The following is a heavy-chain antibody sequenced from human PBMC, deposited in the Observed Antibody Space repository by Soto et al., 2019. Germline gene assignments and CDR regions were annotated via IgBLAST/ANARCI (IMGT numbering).Heavy chain of an antibody. CDR3: ARGERQQQRDY. D-gene: IGHD6-13*01. V-gene: IGHV4-4*02. CDR1: GDSISSSKW. J-gene: IGHJ4*02. Sequence: QVQLQESGPGLVKPSGTLSLTCAVSGDSISSSKWWSWVRQPPGKGLEWIGEIYHSGSTNYNPSPKRRVILSVGKSQKQFSLKLSSVTDADTAVYYCARGERQQQRDYWGQGTLVTVSS. CDR2: IYHSGST.